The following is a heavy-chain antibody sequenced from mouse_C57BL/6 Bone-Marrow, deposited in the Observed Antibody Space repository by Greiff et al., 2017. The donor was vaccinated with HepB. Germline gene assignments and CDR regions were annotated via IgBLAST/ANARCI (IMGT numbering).Heavy chain of an antibody. J-gene: IGHJ2*01. CDR1: GYAFTNYL. D-gene: IGHD1-1*01. CDR2: INPGSGGT. CDR3: ARSITTVVATPFDD. V-gene: IGHV1-54*01. Sequence: VQLQESGAELVRPGTSVKVSCKASGYAFTNYLIEWVKQRPGQGLEWIGVINPGSGGTNYNEKFKGKATLTADTSSSTAYMQLSSLTSEDSAVYFCARSITTVVATPFDDWGKGTTLTVSS.